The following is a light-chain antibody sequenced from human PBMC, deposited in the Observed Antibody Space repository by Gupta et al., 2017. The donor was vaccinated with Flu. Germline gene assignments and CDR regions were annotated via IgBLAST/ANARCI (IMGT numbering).Light chain of an antibody. CDR2: GAS. CDR1: QSVSSN. J-gene: IGKJ2*03. Sequence: EIVMSQSPATLSVSPGGRATLSCRASQSVSSNLAWYQQKPGQAPRLLIYGASTRATGIPARFSGSGSGTEFTLTISRRESEDFAVYYCQQYGNWPRSFGQGTKLEIK. CDR3: QQYGNWPRS. V-gene: IGKV3-15*01.